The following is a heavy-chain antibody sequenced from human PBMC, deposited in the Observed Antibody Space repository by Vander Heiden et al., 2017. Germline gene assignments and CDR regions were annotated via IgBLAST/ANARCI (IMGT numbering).Heavy chain of an antibody. J-gene: IGHJ1*01. Sequence: QVQLVQSGAEVKKPGSSVQVSCKASGGTFSSYAISWVRQAPGQGLEWRGGIIPIFGTANYAQKFQGRVTITADESTSTAYMELSSLRSEDTAVYYCASSPPYSSGWARDPEYFQHWGQGTLVTVSS. D-gene: IGHD6-19*01. CDR3: ASSPPYSSGWARDPEYFQH. CDR1: GGTFSSYA. V-gene: IGHV1-69*01. CDR2: IIPIFGTA.